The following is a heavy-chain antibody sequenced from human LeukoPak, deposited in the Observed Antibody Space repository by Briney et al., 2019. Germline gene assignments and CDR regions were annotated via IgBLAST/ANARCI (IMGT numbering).Heavy chain of an antibody. CDR3: ARDLKLEQKDYYFDY. CDR1: GFTFSSYA. D-gene: IGHD1/OR15-1a*01. V-gene: IGHV3-30*04. J-gene: IGHJ4*02. Sequence: GGSLRLSCAASGFTFSSYAMHWVRQAPGKGLEWVAVMSCDGSNKYYADSVKGRFTISRDNSKNTLYLQMNGLRAEDTAVYYCARDLKLEQKDYYFDYWGQGTLVIVSS. CDR2: MSCDGSNK.